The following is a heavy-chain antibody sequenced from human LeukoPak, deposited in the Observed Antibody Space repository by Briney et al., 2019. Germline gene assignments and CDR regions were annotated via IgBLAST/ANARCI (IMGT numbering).Heavy chain of an antibody. CDR2: ISSSSSYI. D-gene: IGHD3-9*01. CDR3: ARANDNYSYYYMDV. V-gene: IGHV3-21*01. CDR1: GFTFSSNN. Sequence: GGSLRLSCAASGFTFSSNNMNWVRLAPRQGLGWVSSISSSSSYIYYADSVKGRFTISSDNAKNSLYLQMNSQRAEDTAVYYGARANDNYSYYYMDVWGKGTTVTIS. J-gene: IGHJ6*03.